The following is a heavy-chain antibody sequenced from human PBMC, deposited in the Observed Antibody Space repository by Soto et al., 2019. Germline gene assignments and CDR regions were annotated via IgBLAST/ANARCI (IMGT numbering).Heavy chain of an antibody. CDR2: ISSSSSYI. D-gene: IGHD3-9*01. CDR1: GFAFMSYS. V-gene: IGHV3-21*01. Sequence: PGGSLILSCSASGFAFMSYSMNWVRQAPGEGLEGVSSISSSSSYIYYADSVKGRFTISRDNAKNSLYLQMNSLRAEDTAVYYCARVRAHYDILTGYYMEEYYFDYWGQGNLVTVSS. J-gene: IGHJ4*02. CDR3: ARVRAHYDILTGYYMEEYYFDY.